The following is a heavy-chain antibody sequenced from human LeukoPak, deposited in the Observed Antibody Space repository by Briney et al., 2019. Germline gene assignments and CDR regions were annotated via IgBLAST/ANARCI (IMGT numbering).Heavy chain of an antibody. CDR1: GFTVSSNY. CDR3: ARDYEGYGDYSFDY. Sequence: PGGSPRLSCAASGFTVSSNYMSWVRQAPGKGLEWVSVIYSGGSTYYADSVKGRFTISRDNSKNTLYLQMNSLRAEDTAVYYCARDYEGYGDYSFDYWGQGTLVTVSS. CDR2: IYSGGST. V-gene: IGHV3-53*01. D-gene: IGHD4-17*01. J-gene: IGHJ4*02.